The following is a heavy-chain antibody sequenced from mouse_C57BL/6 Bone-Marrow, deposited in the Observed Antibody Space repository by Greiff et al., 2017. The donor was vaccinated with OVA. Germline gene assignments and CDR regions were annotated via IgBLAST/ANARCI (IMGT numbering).Heavy chain of an antibody. CDR1: GYTFTSYW. J-gene: IGHJ2*01. D-gene: IGHD1-1*01. CDR2: IDPSDSYS. V-gene: IGHV1-50*01. Sequence: QVQLQQSGAELVKPGASVKLSCKASGYTFTSYWMQWVKQRPGQGLEWIGEIDPSDSYSNYNQKFKGKATLTVDTSSSTAYMQLSSLTSEDSAVYYCARRYYGSRREFDYWGQGTTLTVSS. CDR3: ARRYYGSRREFDY.